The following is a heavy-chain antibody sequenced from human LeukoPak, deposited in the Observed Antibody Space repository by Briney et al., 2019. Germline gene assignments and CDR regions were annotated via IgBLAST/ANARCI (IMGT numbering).Heavy chain of an antibody. CDR2: IYTSGST. V-gene: IGHV4-4*07. CDR1: GGSISSYY. Sequence: SETLSLTCTVSGGSISSYYWSWIRQPAGKGLEWIGRIYTSGSTNYNPSLKSRVTMSVDPSKNQFSLKLSSVTAADTAVYYCARDSPGYCSSTSCRKFDPWGQGTLVTVSS. CDR3: ARDSPGYCSSTSCRKFDP. J-gene: IGHJ5*02. D-gene: IGHD2-2*01.